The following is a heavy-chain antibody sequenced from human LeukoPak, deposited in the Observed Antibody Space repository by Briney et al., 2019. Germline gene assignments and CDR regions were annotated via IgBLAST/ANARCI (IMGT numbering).Heavy chain of an antibody. CDR1: GFTFSSYG. Sequence: GGSLRLSCAASGFTFSSYGMHWVRQAPGKGLEWVAVIWYDGSNKYYADSVKGRFTISRDNSKNTLYLQMNSLRAEDTAIYYCAKAAGMGDNYYNFYFDYWGQGTLVTVSS. V-gene: IGHV3-33*06. CDR3: AKAAGMGDNYYNFYFDY. D-gene: IGHD5-24*01. CDR2: IWYDGSNK. J-gene: IGHJ4*02.